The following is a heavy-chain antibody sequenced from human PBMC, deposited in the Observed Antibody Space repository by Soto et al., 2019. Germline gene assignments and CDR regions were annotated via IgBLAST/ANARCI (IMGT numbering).Heavy chain of an antibody. D-gene: IGHD5-18*01. CDR1: GGTFSSYA. Sequence: QVQLVQSGAEVKKPGSSVNVSCKASGGTFSSYAISWVRQAPGQGLEWMGGIIPIFGTANYAQKFQGRVTITADESTSTAYMELSSLRSEDTAVYYCAILPRGYSYVLEDYWGQGTLVTVSS. CDR3: AILPRGYSYVLEDY. V-gene: IGHV1-69*12. CDR2: IIPIFGTA. J-gene: IGHJ4*02.